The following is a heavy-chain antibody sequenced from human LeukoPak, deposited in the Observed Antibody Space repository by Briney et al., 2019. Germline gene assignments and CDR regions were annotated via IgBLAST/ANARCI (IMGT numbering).Heavy chain of an antibody. CDR2: ISSSSSYI. J-gene: IGHJ4*02. CDR3: ASTLTTVVSFFGY. V-gene: IGHV3-21*01. CDR1: GFTFSSYE. D-gene: IGHD4-23*01. Sequence: GGSLRLSCAASGFTFSSYEMNWVRQAPGKGLEWVSSISSSSSYIYFADSVKGRFTISRDNAKNSLYLQMNSLRAEDTAVYYCASTLTTVVSFFGYWGQGTLVTVSS.